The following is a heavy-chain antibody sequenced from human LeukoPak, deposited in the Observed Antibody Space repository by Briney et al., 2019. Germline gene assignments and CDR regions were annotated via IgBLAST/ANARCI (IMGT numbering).Heavy chain of an antibody. J-gene: IGHJ4*02. Sequence: GGSLRLSCAASGFTFSSYAMSWVRQAPGKGLEWVSAISGSGGSTFYADSVQGRFTISRDNSKNTLYLQMNSLRAEDTAVYYCAKDGRLQSVSGPDYWGQGTLVTVSS. D-gene: IGHD6-25*01. CDR2: ISGSGGST. CDR1: GFTFSSYA. V-gene: IGHV3-23*01. CDR3: AKDGRLQSVSGPDY.